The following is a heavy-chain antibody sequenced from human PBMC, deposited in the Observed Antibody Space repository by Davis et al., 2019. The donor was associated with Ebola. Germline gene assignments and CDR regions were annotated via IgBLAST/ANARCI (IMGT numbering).Heavy chain of an antibody. CDR3: AKGGHFSAFDL. D-gene: IGHD3-16*01. CDR1: GFTFWNSA. V-gene: IGHV3-23*01. J-gene: IGHJ3*01. CDR2: ISGFGGST. Sequence: GGSLRLSCAASGFTFWNSAMTWVRQAPGKGLEWVSTISGFGGSTFYSDSVKGRFTISRDNSKNTAYLQMNSLRVEDTAVYYCAKGGHFSAFDLWGQGTMVTVSS.